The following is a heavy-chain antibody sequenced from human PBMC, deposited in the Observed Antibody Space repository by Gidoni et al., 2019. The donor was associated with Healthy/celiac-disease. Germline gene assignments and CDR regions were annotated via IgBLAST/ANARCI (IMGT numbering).Heavy chain of an antibody. CDR3: AREGGIVGATFAVDI. CDR1: GYTFTSYY. Sequence: QVQLVQSGAEVKKPGASVKVSCKASGYTFTSYYMHWVRQAPGQGLEWMGIINPSGGSTSYAQKFQGRVTMTRDTSTSTVYMELSSLRSEDTAVYYCAREGGIVGATFAVDIWGQGTMVTVSS. V-gene: IGHV1-46*01. J-gene: IGHJ3*02. D-gene: IGHD1-26*01. CDR2: INPSGGST.